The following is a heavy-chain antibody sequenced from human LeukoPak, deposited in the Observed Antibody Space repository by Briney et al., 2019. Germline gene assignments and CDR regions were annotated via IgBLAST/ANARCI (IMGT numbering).Heavy chain of an antibody. J-gene: IGHJ4*02. CDR2: IKQEGSEK. CDR3: AKGWEPQYYFDY. V-gene: IGHV3-7*01. D-gene: IGHD1-26*01. CDR1: GFTFSNYW. Sequence: GGSLRLSCAASGFTFSNYWMSWVRQAPGKGLEWVADIKQEGSEKYYVDSVKGRFTISRDNSKNTLFLQMNSLRAEDTAVYYCAKGWEPQYYFDYWGQGTLVTVSS.